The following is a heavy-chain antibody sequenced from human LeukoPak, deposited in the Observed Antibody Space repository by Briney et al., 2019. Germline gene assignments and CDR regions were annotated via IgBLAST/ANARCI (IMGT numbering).Heavy chain of an antibody. J-gene: IGHJ4*01. V-gene: IGHV4-61*09. CDR3: AREGNGYGDYYFDY. D-gene: IGHD4-17*01. CDR2: IYTSGST. CDR1: GGSISSSSYY. Sequence: PSETLSLTCTVSGGSISSSSYYWGWTRQPAGKGLEWIGHIYTSGSTNYNPSLKSRVTISVDTFKNQFSLKLSSVTAADTAVYYCAREGNGYGDYYFDYWGHGTLVTVSS.